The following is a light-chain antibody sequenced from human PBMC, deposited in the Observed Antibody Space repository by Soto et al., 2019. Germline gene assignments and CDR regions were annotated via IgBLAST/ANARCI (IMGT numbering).Light chain of an antibody. V-gene: IGKV1-39*01. CDR1: QSVSIY. J-gene: IGKJ1*01. CDR2: AAS. Sequence: DVQMTQSPSSLSASVGDRVTITCRASQSVSIYLNWYQQKPGKAPNLLISAASSLQNGVPSRFRGSGSGTDFTLTLSGLQREDFATYYCQQSYSTPPWTFGQGTKVEIK. CDR3: QQSYSTPPWT.